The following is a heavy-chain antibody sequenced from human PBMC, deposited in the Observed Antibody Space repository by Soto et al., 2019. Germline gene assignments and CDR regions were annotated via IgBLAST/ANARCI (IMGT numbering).Heavy chain of an antibody. CDR3: ARGAVAGIAYYLDY. CDR2: ISYDGSNQ. J-gene: IGHJ4*02. Sequence: QVQLVESGGGVVQPGKSLRLSCAASGFRFSGTGMHWVRQAPGKGLEWLAVISYDGSNQFHADSVKGRFTISRDNSMNTLYLQLNSLRPEVTAVYYCARGAVAGIAYYLDYWGQGTLVTVSS. V-gene: IGHV3-30*03. CDR1: GFRFSGTG. D-gene: IGHD2-15*01.